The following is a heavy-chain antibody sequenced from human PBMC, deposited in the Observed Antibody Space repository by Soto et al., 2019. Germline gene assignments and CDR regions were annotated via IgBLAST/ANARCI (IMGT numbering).Heavy chain of an antibody. D-gene: IGHD3-10*01. Sequence: SVKVSCKASGGTFSSYTISWVRQAPGQGLEWMGRIIPILGIANYAQKFQGRVTITADKSTSTAYMELSSLRSEDTAVYYCARDRESYYYGSGNDAFDIWGQGTMVTVSS. CDR1: GGTFSSYT. CDR2: IIPILGIA. J-gene: IGHJ3*02. CDR3: ARDRESYYYGSGNDAFDI. V-gene: IGHV1-69*04.